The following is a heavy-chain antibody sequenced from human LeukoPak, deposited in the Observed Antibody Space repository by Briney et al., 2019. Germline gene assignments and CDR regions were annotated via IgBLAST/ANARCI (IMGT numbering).Heavy chain of an antibody. CDR2: INPNSGGT. D-gene: IGHD3-22*01. V-gene: IGHV1-2*02. CDR3: AGTYYYDSSGYYFDL. Sequence: ASVKVSCKASGYTFTGYYMHWVRQAPGQGLEWMGWINPNSGGTNYAQKFQGRVTMTRDTSISTAYMELSRLRSDDTAVYYWAGTYYYDSSGYYFDLWGRGTLVTVSS. J-gene: IGHJ2*01. CDR1: GYTFTGYY.